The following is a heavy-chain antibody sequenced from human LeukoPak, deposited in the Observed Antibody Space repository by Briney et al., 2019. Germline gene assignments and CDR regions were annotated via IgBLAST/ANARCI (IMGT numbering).Heavy chain of an antibody. CDR3: ARVGSSGWKFDY. CDR2: INWNGGST. J-gene: IGHJ4*02. V-gene: IGHV3-20*04. CDR1: GFTFDDYG. Sequence: GGSLRLSCAASGFTFDDYGMSWVRHAPGKGLEWVSGINWNGGSTGYADSVKGRFTISRDNAKNPLYLQMNSLRAEDTALYYCARVGSSGWKFDYWGQGTLVTVSS. D-gene: IGHD6-19*01.